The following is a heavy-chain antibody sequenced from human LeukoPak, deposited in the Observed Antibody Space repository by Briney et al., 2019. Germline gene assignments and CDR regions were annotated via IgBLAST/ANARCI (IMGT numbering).Heavy chain of an antibody. CDR3: ARGDSSSWYLFDY. CDR1: VGSISTYY. Sequence: SETLSLTCTVSVGSISTYYWSWIRQPPGKGLEWIGYIYYTGSTNYNPSLKSRVTISVDTSENQFSLKLTSVTAADTAVYYCARGDSSSWYLFDYWGRGTLVTVPS. D-gene: IGHD6-13*01. V-gene: IGHV4-59*01. J-gene: IGHJ4*02. CDR2: IYYTGST.